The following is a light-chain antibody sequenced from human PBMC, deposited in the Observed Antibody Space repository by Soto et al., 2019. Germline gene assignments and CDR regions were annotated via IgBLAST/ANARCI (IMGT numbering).Light chain of an antibody. V-gene: IGKV1-5*01. CDR2: DAS. CDR1: QSVSSW. CDR3: QQYNDYVT. J-gene: IGKJ1*01. Sequence: DIHMTQSPSTLSASVGDRVTITCRASQSVSSWLAWYQQKPGKAPKLLIYDASSLESGVPSRFSGSGSVTEFTLTISSLQPDDFATYYCQQYNDYVTFGQGTKVDIK.